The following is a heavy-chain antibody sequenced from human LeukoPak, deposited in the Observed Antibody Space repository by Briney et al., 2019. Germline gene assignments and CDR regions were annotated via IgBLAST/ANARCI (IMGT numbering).Heavy chain of an antibody. Sequence: SETLSLTCTVSGGSLSRYFWSWIRQPPGKGLEWLGYVFYSGNTRYNPSLESRVTTSADTSKNQFSLRLTSVTAADTAVYYCARQGTITYAYFDYWSQGTLVTVSS. J-gene: IGHJ4*02. CDR2: VFYSGNT. D-gene: IGHD2-2*01. CDR1: GGSLSRYF. CDR3: ARQGTITYAYFDY. V-gene: IGHV4-59*08.